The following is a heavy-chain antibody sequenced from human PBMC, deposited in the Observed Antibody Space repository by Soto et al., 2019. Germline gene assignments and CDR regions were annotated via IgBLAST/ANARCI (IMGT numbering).Heavy chain of an antibody. CDR3: AAQTRLRYFDWLFHDY. CDR2: FDPEDGET. J-gene: IGHJ4*02. D-gene: IGHD3-9*01. CDR1: GYTLTELS. Sequence: ASVKVSCKVSGYTLTELSMHWVRQAPGKGLEWMGGFDPEDGETIYAQKFQGRVTMTEDTSTDTAYMELSGLRSEDTAVYYCAAQTRLRYFDWLFHDYWGQGTLVTVSS. V-gene: IGHV1-24*01.